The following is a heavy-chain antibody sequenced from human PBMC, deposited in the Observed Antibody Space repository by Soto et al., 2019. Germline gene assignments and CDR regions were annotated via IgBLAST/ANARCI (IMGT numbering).Heavy chain of an antibody. CDR1: GGSFIGYY. Sequence: SETLSLTCAVYGGSFIGYYWSWIRQPPGKGLEWIGEINHSGSTNYNPSLKSRVTISVDTSKNQFSLKLSSVTAADTAVYYCARDGAYSSSWYTRYYYYGMDVWGQGTTVTVSS. J-gene: IGHJ6*02. V-gene: IGHV4-34*01. CDR2: INHSGST. D-gene: IGHD6-13*01. CDR3: ARDGAYSSSWYTRYYYYGMDV.